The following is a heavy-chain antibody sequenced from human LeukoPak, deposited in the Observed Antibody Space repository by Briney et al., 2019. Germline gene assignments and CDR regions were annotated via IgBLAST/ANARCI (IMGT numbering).Heavy chain of an antibody. Sequence: ASVKVSCKASGGTFSSYAISWVRQAPGQGLEWMGWINPNSGGTNYAQKFQGWVTMTRDTSISTAYMELSRLRSDDTAVYYCARGDYFDYWGQGTLVTVSS. J-gene: IGHJ4*02. CDR2: INPNSGGT. V-gene: IGHV1-2*04. CDR1: GGTFSSYA. CDR3: ARGDYFDY.